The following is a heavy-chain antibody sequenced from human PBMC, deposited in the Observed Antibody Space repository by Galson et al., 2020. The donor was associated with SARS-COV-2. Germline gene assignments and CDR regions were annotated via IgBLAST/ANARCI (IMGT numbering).Heavy chain of an antibody. CDR2: IHYSGST. Sequence: SETLSLTCTVFGDSISSSYYWGWIRQPPGKWLEWIGSIHYSGSTYYNPSLKSRVIIFVDTSKNEVSLKLSSLTAADTAVYYCVRRAYGSSPFDPWGRGILVTVSS. V-gene: IGHV4-39*01. J-gene: IGHJ5*02. D-gene: IGHD6-6*01. CDR3: VRRAYGSSPFDP. CDR1: GDSISSSYY.